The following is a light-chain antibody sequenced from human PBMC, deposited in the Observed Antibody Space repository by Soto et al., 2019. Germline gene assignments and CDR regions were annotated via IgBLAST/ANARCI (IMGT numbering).Light chain of an antibody. V-gene: IGKV1-39*01. J-gene: IGKJ2*01. CDR1: QSISSS. CDR3: QQSYSTPVT. Sequence: DIQMTQSPSSLSASVGDRVTITCRASQSISSSLNWYQQKPGKAPNLLIYAASSFQSGVPSRFSGSGSGTDFTLTISSLQPEDFATYYCQQSYSTPVTFGQGTKLEVK. CDR2: AAS.